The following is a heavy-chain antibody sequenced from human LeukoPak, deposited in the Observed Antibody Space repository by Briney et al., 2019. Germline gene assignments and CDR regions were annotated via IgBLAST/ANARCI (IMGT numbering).Heavy chain of an antibody. D-gene: IGHD3-3*01. CDR3: ARHGNFWNGQSWFDP. V-gene: IGHV4-4*09. Sequence: PSETLSLTCTVSGDSINTYYWSWVRQPPGKGLQWLGFIHTTGTTKYNPSLSSRVTISIDTSKSQISLGLSSVTAADTAAYYCARHGNFWNGQSWFDPWGQGTLVTVSS. CDR1: GDSINTYY. CDR2: IHTTGTT. J-gene: IGHJ5*02.